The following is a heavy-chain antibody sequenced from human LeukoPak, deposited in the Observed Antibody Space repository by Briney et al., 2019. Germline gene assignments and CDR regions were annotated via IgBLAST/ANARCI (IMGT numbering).Heavy chain of an antibody. CDR2: ISGSGGST. V-gene: IGHV3-23*01. Sequence: GGSLRLSCAASGFTLSTYGMHWVRQAPGKGLEWVSAISGSGGSTYYADSVKGRFTISRDNSKNTLYLQMNSLRAEDTAVYYCAKDTIVARYYFDYWGQGTLVTVSS. J-gene: IGHJ4*02. CDR1: GFTLSTYG. D-gene: IGHD5-12*01. CDR3: AKDTIVARYYFDY.